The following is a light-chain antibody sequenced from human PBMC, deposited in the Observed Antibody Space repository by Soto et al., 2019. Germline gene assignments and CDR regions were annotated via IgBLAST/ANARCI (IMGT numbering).Light chain of an antibody. V-gene: IGKV3-20*01. CDR1: KSVSTNY. CDR2: GTT. J-gene: IGKJ2*01. CDR3: QQYSGSSYT. Sequence: ETVLTQSPGTLSLSPGERATLSCRASKSVSTNYLAWSQQKPGLAPRLVIYGTTSRATGIPDRFSGSGSGTDFTLTISRLEPEDFAVYYCQQYSGSSYTFGQGTKLEI.